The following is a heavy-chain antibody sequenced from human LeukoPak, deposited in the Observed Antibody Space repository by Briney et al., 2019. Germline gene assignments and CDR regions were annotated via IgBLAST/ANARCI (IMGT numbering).Heavy chain of an antibody. V-gene: IGHV3-23*01. D-gene: IGHD1-26*01. CDR1: GFTFSSYA. Sequence: GSLRLSCAASGFTFSSYAMTWVRQAPGKGLEWVSSVSGSGHSTYYADSVKGRFTTSRGNSKNTVYLQINSLRAEDTATYYCAKVRVGVNYYFDYWGQGTLVTVSS. CDR2: VSGSGHST. CDR3: AKVRVGVNYYFDY. J-gene: IGHJ4*02.